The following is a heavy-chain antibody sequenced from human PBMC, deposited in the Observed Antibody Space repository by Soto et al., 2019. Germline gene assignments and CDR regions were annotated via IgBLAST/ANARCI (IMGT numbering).Heavy chain of an antibody. Sequence: SETLSLTCTVSNSSISNFYWNWIRQSAGKGLEWIGRIHGSGSATYNPSLRSRVTMSVDTSKNQFSLKVNSVTGADTAVYYCARSSHKESCFAPWGKGTLVTVSS. CDR3: ARSSHKESCFAP. V-gene: IGHV4-4*07. CDR1: NSSISNFY. CDR2: IHGSGSA. J-gene: IGHJ5*02. D-gene: IGHD6-13*01.